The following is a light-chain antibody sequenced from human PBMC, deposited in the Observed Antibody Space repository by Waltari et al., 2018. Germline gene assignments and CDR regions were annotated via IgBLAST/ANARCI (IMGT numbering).Light chain of an antibody. J-gene: IGLJ2*01. CDR3: QSYDNTLSVV. CDR2: RNS. CDR1: NSNLGAGYH. Sequence: QSVLTQPPSVSGAPRQRVTISCTGSNSNLGAGYHVHWYQQLPGKAPKLLIFRNSHWPSGFPDRFSGSRSGTSASLAITGLQSDDEASYYCQSYDNTLSVVFGGGTKVTVL. V-gene: IGLV1-40*01.